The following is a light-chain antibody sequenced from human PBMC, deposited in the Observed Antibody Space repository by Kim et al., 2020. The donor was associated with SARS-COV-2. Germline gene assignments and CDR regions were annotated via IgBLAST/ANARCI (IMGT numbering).Light chain of an antibody. CDR3: SSYTSNNTQV. J-gene: IGLJ3*02. Sequence: QSALIQPASVSGSPEQSITITCTGTSSDVGTYKYVSWYQQHPGKAPKLMIYDVSDRPSGISNRFSGSKSGNTASLTISGLQAEDEADYYCSSYTSNNTQVFGGGTQLTVL. CDR1: SSDVGTYKY. CDR2: DVS. V-gene: IGLV2-14*03.